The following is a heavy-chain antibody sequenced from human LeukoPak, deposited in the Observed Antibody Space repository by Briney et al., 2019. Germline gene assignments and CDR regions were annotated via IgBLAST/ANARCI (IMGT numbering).Heavy chain of an antibody. CDR1: GRSISIGSYY. D-gene: IGHD3-22*01. Sequence: PSETLSLTCTVSGRSISIGSYYWGWIRQPPGKGLEWIGNIYYRGSTYYNPSLKSRVTISVDTSKNQFSLKLSSVTAADTAVSYCARQIGFPWYFDLWGRGTLVTVSS. CDR3: ARQIGFPWYFDL. CDR2: IYYRGST. V-gene: IGHV4-39*01. J-gene: IGHJ2*01.